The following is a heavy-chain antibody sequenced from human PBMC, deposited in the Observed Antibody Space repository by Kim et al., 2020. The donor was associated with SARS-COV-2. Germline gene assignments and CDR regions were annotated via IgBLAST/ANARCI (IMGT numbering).Heavy chain of an antibody. CDR2: ISSSSSYI. D-gene: IGHD3-22*01. J-gene: IGHJ4*02. CDR1: GFTFSSYS. V-gene: IGHV3-21*01. Sequence: GGSLRLSCAASGFTFSSYSMNWVRQAPGKGLEWVSSISSSSSYIYYADSVKGRFTISRDNAKNSLYLQMNSLRAEDTAVYYCARDRPYYYDSTGGFDYWGQGTLVTVSS. CDR3: ARDRPYYYDSTGGFDY.